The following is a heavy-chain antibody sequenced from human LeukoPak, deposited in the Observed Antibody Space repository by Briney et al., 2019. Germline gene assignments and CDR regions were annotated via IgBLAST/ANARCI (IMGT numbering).Heavy chain of an antibody. D-gene: IGHD3-22*01. J-gene: IGHJ4*02. CDR2: INHSGST. CDR3: ARNSDYYDYSPQSV. CDR1: GYSISSGYY. Sequence: SETLSLTCTVSGYSISSGYYWGWIRQPPGKGLEWIGEINHSGSTNYNPSLKSRVTISVDTSKNQFSLKLSSVTAADTAVYYCARNSDYYDYSPQSVWGQGTLVTVS. V-gene: IGHV4-38-2*02.